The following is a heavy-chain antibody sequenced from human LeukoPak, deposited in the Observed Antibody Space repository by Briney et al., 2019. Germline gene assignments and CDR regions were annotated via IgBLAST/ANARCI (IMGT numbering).Heavy chain of an antibody. Sequence: SETLSLTCAVYGGSFSGYYWSWIRQPPGKGLEWIGEINHGGSTNYNPSLKSRVTISVDTSKNQFSLKLSSATAADTAVYYCARGRIGIAAAGTLSWFDPWGQGTLVTVSS. V-gene: IGHV4-34*01. CDR1: GGSFSGYY. J-gene: IGHJ5*02. CDR3: ARGRIGIAAAGTLSWFDP. CDR2: INHGGST. D-gene: IGHD6-13*01.